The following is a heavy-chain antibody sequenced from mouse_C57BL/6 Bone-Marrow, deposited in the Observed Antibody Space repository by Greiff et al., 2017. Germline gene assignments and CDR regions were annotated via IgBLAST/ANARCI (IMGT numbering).Heavy chain of an antibody. CDR3: GSERTAVVGDYYAMDY. CDR2: IYPGSGST. CDR1: GYTFTSYW. D-gene: IGHD1-1*01. J-gene: IGHJ4*01. Sequence: QVQLQQPGAELVKPGASVKMSCKASGYTFTSYWITWVKQRPGQGLEWIGDIYPGSGSTNYNEKFKSKATLTVDTSSSTAYMQLSSLTSEDSAVYYCGSERTAVVGDYYAMDYWGQGTSVTVSS. V-gene: IGHV1-55*01.